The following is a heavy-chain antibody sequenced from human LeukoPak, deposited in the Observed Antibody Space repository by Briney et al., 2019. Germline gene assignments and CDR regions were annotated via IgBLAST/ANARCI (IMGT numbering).Heavy chain of an antibody. CDR3: AKDRHGYYDSSGFWFDP. CDR2: ISGSGGST. CDR1: GFTFSSYA. Sequence: GGSLRLSCAASGFTFSSYAMSWVRQAPGKGLEWVSAISGSGGSTYYADSVKGRFTISRDNSKNTLHLQMNSLRAEDTAVYYCAKDRHGYYDSSGFWFDPWGQGTLVTVSS. V-gene: IGHV3-23*01. J-gene: IGHJ5*02. D-gene: IGHD3-22*01.